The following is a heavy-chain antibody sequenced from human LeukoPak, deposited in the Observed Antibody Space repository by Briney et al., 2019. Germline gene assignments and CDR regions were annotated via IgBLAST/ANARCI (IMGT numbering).Heavy chain of an antibody. Sequence: GRSLRLSCAASGFTFSSYAMSWVRQPPGEGMEWVSAISGSGGSTYYADSVKGRFTISRDYSKNTLYLQMNSLRAEDTAVYYCAKDSKLLSSSWYGNYYYMDVWGKGTTVTVSS. CDR3: AKDSKLLSSSWYGNYYYMDV. CDR1: GFTFSSYA. J-gene: IGHJ6*03. D-gene: IGHD6-13*01. V-gene: IGHV3-23*01. CDR2: ISGSGGST.